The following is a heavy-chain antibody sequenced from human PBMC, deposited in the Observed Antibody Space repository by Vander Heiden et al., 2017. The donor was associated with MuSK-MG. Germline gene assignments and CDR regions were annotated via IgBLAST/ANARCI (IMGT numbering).Heavy chain of an antibody. Sequence: QVQLQESGPGLVTPSETLSLTCPVSGGSISSSYWSWTRQPPGKGLEGIGYIDYRGSTNYNPALKSRVTISIDTSKNQFSLKVSSVTAADTAVYYCARPNDADAFDIWGQGTMVTVSS. CDR1: GGSISSSY. CDR3: ARPNDADAFDI. CDR2: IDYRGST. V-gene: IGHV4-59*01. J-gene: IGHJ3*02.